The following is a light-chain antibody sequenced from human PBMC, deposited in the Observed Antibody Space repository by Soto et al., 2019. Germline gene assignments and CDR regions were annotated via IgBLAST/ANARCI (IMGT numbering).Light chain of an antibody. V-gene: IGKV1-33*01. CDR2: DAS. CDR3: QQYDNLVT. J-gene: IGKJ5*01. Sequence: DIQMTQSPSSLSASVGDRVTITCQASQDISDYLNWYQQKPGKAPKLLIYDASNLETGVPSRFSGSGSGTDFTFTISSLQPEYIATYYCQQYDNLVTFGQGTRLEIK. CDR1: QDISDY.